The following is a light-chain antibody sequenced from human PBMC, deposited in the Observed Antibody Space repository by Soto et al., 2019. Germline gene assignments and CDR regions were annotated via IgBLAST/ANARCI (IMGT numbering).Light chain of an antibody. Sequence: QSALTQPATVSGSPGQSSTISCTRTSTDVGGYNYVSWYQQHPGKAPKLMIYDVSNRPSGVSNRFSGSKSGNTASLTISGLQAEDEADYYCGSYTSSSTYVFGTGTKLTV. J-gene: IGLJ1*01. V-gene: IGLV2-14*01. CDR1: STDVGGYNY. CDR3: GSYTSSSTYV. CDR2: DVS.